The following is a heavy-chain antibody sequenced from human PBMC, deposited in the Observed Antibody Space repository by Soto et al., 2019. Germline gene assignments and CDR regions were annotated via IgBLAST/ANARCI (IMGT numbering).Heavy chain of an antibody. Sequence: QEQLVESGGGVVQPGRSLRLSCAASGFALTPYAMHWVRQAPGKGLEWVAIISYDGSYRSYGDSVKGRFTISRDNSENPLYRQMYTLRSEDTAVYYCARDWDRGGGSYLWKFDLGGSGTLVTVSS. CDR1: GFALTPYA. CDR2: ISYDGSYR. V-gene: IGHV3-30-3*01. D-gene: IGHD1-26*01. J-gene: IGHJ2*01. CDR3: ARDWDRGGGSYLWKFDL.